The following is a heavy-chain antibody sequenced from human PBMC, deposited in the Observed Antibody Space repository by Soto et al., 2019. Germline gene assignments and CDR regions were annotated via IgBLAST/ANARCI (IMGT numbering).Heavy chain of an antibody. Sequence: ELQLVESGGALVQPGGSLRLSCAASGFTVSISYMSWVRQVPGKGLEWVSIVYSDGKAYYADSVKGRFTVSIDNSKNTLFVQMSSLKAEATALYYCAKRKYCPSTACVAYWGEGTLVTVSS. J-gene: IGHJ4*02. V-gene: IGHV3-66*01. CDR3: AKRKYCPSTACVAY. CDR2: VYSDGKA. CDR1: GFTVSISY. D-gene: IGHD2-2*01.